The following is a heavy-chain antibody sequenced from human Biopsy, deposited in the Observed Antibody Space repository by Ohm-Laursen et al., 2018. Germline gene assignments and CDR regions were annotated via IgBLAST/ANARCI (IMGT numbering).Heavy chain of an antibody. V-gene: IGHV1-69*10. CDR1: GGTFSNYG. CDR3: ATKLTGYFDL. D-gene: IGHD5-12*01. J-gene: IGHJ5*02. CDR2: NIPILGTA. Sequence: SVKVSCKASGGTFSNYGVNWVRQAPGQGLEWLGVNIPILGTANYARKFQDRVTVAADTSTITATMELRSLRSDDSAVYYCATKLTGYFDLWGQGTTVIVSS.